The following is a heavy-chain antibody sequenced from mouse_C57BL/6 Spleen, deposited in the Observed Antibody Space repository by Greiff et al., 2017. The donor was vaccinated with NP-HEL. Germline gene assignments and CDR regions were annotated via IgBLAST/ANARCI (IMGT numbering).Heavy chain of an antibody. D-gene: IGHD1-1*01. J-gene: IGHJ2*01. Sequence: QVQLQQSGAELVRPGASVTLSCKASGYTFTDYEMHWVKQTPVHGLEWIGAIDPETGGTAYNQKFKGKAILTADKSSSTAYMELRSLTSEDSAVYYCTTTVVPGYFDYWGQGTTLTVSS. CDR3: TTTVVPGYFDY. CDR2: IDPETGGT. V-gene: IGHV1-15*01. CDR1: GYTFTDYE.